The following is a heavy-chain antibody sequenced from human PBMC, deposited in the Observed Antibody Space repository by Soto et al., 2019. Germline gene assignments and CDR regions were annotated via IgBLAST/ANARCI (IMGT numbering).Heavy chain of an antibody. CDR1: GFTFSGHL. V-gene: IGHV3-74*01. Sequence: EVQLVESGGGLVQPGGSLRLPCAASGFTFSGHLMQWVRQAPGKGLVWVSRINGFGSDTNYADSVRGRFTISRDNAKNTLFLQMNSLRAEDTAVYYCARVGYCSGGSCYPSEYWGQGTLVTVSS. CDR2: INGFGSDT. D-gene: IGHD2-15*01. J-gene: IGHJ4*02. CDR3: ARVGYCSGGSCYPSEY.